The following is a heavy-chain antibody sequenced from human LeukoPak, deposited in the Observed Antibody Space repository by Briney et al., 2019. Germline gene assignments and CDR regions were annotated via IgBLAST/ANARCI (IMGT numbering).Heavy chain of an antibody. CDR3: ATGYSYGLALGY. CDR2: ISAYNGNT. J-gene: IGHJ4*02. D-gene: IGHD5-18*01. V-gene: IGHV1-18*01. CDR1: GGTFSSYG. Sequence: ASVKVSCKASGGTFSSYGISWVRQAPGQGLEWMGWISAYNGNTNYAQKLQGRVTMTTDTSTSTAYMELRSLRSDDTAVYYCATGYSYGLALGYWGQGTLVTVSS.